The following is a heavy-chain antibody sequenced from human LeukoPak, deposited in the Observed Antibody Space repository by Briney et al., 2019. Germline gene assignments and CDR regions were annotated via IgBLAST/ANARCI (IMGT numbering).Heavy chain of an antibody. D-gene: IGHD2-15*01. V-gene: IGHV3-33*01. Sequence: GGSLRLSCAASGFTFNTFGMNWVRQAPGKGLEWVAVIWYDGSNKYYADSVKGRFTISRDNSKSTLYLQANSLRVEDTAVYYCARISCTGNSCRPYSYYDMDVWGQGTTVTVSS. CDR3: ARISCTGNSCRPYSYYDMDV. CDR1: GFTFNTFG. CDR2: IWYDGSNK. J-gene: IGHJ6*02.